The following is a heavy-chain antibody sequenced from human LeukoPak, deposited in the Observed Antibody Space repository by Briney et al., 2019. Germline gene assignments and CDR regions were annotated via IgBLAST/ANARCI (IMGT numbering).Heavy chain of an antibody. Sequence: GASVKVSCKASGYTFTRYDINWVRQATGQGLEWMGWMNPNSGNTGYAQKFQGRVTITRNTSISTAYMELSRLRSDDTAVYHCARGSVSSSWYEKYFQHWGQGTLVTVSS. CDR3: ARGSVSSSWYEKYFQH. V-gene: IGHV1-8*03. CDR2: MNPNSGNT. D-gene: IGHD6-13*01. J-gene: IGHJ1*01. CDR1: GYTFTRYD.